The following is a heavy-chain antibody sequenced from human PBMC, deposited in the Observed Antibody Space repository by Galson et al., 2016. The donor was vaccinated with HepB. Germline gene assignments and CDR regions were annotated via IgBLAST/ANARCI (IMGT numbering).Heavy chain of an antibody. CDR1: GYTFTGHY. CDR3: ARVGSNGWSYSYLDY. J-gene: IGHJ4*02. CDR2: INPNGGGT. Sequence: SVKVSCKASGYTFTGHYIHWVRQAPGQGLEWMGWINPNGGGTNSAQKLHGRLTMTRDTSVTTDHMELTRLKSDDTAVYFFARVGSNGWSYSYLDYWGQGTLLTVSS. V-gene: IGHV1-2*02. D-gene: IGHD6-19*01.